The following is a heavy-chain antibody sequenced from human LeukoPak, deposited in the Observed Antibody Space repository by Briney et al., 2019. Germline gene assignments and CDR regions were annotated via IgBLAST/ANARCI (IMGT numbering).Heavy chain of an antibody. Sequence: GGSLRLSCAASGFTFSTYWMHWVRQAPGTGLVWVSLISSDGSNTNYADSVKGRFTISRDNAKNTLYLQMNSLRAEDTAVYYCTRDLSGTYYGRFDYWGQGTLVTVSS. J-gene: IGHJ4*02. D-gene: IGHD1-26*01. CDR1: GFTFSTYW. CDR2: ISSDGSNT. CDR3: TRDLSGTYYGRFDY. V-gene: IGHV3-74*01.